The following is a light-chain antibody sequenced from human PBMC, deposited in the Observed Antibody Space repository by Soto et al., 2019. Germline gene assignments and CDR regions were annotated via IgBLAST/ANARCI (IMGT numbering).Light chain of an antibody. V-gene: IGLV1-40*01. J-gene: IGLJ1*01. CDR3: QSYDNSLSGSGV. CDR1: SSNIGAGYD. Sequence: QSVLTQPSSVSGAPGQRVTISCTGSSSNIGAGYDVHWYQQLPGTAPKLLIYANSNRPSGVPDRFSGSKSGTSASLAITGLQAEDEADYYCQSYDNSLSGSGVFGTGTKLTVL. CDR2: ANS.